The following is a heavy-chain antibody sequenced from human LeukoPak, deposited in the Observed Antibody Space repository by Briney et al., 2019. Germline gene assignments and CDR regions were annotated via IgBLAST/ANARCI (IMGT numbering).Heavy chain of an antibody. CDR3: ASCIRSAGPTPGYFDY. D-gene: IGHD5/OR15-5a*01. J-gene: IGHJ4*02. CDR2: IYPGDSDT. CDR1: GYSFTSYW. V-gene: IGHV5-51*01. Sequence: GESLKISCKGSGYSFTSYWIGWVRQMPGKGLEWMGIIYPGDSDTRYSPSFQGQVTISADKSISTAYLQWSSLKASDTAMYYCASCIRSAGPTPGYFDYWGQGTLVTVSS.